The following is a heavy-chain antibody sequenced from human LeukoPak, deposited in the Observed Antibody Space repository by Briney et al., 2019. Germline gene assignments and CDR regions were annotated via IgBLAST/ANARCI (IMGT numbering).Heavy chain of an antibody. CDR2: ISGGGTTI. Sequence: GGSLRLSCAVSGFTFSDHYMDWVRQTPGKGLEWVSFISGGGTTIYYADSVKGRFTISRDNAKKSLYLQMNNLRAEDTAVYYCASLDAGSGSWLMGENWSDPWGQGALVTVSS. J-gene: IGHJ5*02. D-gene: IGHD3-10*01. CDR3: ASLDAGSGSWLMGENWSDP. V-gene: IGHV3-11*04. CDR1: GFTFSDHY.